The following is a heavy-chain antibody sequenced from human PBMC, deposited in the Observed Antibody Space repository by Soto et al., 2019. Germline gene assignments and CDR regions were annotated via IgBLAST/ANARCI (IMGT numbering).Heavy chain of an antibody. V-gene: IGHV3-73*02. CDR1: GFVFSDSA. CDR3: ARAGVSAILDY. J-gene: IGHJ4*02. CDR2: IRNKTNSYAT. D-gene: IGHD3-3*01. Sequence: EVQLVESGGGLVQPGGSLKLSCAASGFVFSDSAMHWVRQAPGKGLEWVGRIRNKTNSYATAYTASVKGRFSLSRDDSNNAAYLQMNSLKTEDTAVYYCARAGVSAILDYWGQGTLVTVSS.